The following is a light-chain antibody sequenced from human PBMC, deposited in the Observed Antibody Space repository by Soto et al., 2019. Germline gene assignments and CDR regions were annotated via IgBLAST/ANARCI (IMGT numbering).Light chain of an antibody. CDR1: NSDVGSYNL. CDR2: EVT. Sequence: QAVLTQPASVSGSPRQSITISCTGTNSDVGSYNLVSWFQQHPGKAPKLVIYEVTKRPSGVSDRFSGSESGNTASLTISGLQAEDEADYYCFSYAGDSVYVFGTGTKLTVL. V-gene: IGLV2-23*02. CDR3: FSYAGDSVYV. J-gene: IGLJ1*01.